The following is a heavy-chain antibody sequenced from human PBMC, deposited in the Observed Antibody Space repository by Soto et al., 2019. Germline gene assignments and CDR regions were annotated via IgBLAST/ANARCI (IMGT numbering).Heavy chain of an antibody. J-gene: IGHJ4*02. CDR3: AKEMTSGYYLFDY. CDR1: GCTFSSYA. D-gene: IGHD3-22*01. Sequence: GSLRLSCAASGCTFSSYAMSWVCQAPGKGLEWVSTISGTGGSTYYPDSVKGRFTISRDNSKNTVYLQMNSLRAEDAAVYYCAKEMTSGYYLFDYWGQGTLVTVSS. CDR2: ISGTGGST. V-gene: IGHV3-23*01.